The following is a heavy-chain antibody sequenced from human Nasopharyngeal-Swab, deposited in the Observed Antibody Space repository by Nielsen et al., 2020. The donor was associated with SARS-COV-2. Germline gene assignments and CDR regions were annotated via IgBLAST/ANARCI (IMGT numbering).Heavy chain of an antibody. Sequence: SETLSLTCTVSGVSITSQYWSWFRQPPGKGLEWIGYISHNRGPSYNPSLKSRVTMFMDTSKNQFSLRLTSVTAADTAVYYCAKEGATGWFDPCGQGTLVTVSS. J-gene: IGHJ5*02. V-gene: IGHV4-59*11. CDR2: ISHNRGP. CDR3: AKEGATGWFDP. CDR1: GVSITSQY.